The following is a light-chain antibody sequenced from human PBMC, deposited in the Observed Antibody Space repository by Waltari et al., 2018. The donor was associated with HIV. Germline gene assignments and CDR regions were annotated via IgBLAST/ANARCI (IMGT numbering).Light chain of an antibody. CDR3: NSRDRSGNHL. V-gene: IGLV3-19*01. Sequence: SSDLTQDPDVSVALGQTVRITCQGDSLSDYYASWYQQKPGQAPILFIYGNGDRPSGIPDRLSGSRSGITASLTITGAQAEDEADYYCNSRDRSGNHLFAAGTTVTVL. CDR1: SLSDYY. J-gene: IGLJ1*01. CDR2: GNG.